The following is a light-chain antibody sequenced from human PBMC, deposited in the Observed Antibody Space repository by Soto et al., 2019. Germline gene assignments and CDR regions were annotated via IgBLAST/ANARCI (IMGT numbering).Light chain of an antibody. Sequence: QLVLTQPPSVSGAPGQRVTISCTGSSSNIGAGYDVLWYQQLPGTAPKLLIYVNSNRPSGVPDRFSGSKSGTSASLAITGLQAEDEAYYYCPSYDSSLSAVVFGGGTKLTVL. CDR3: PSYDSSLSAVV. CDR2: VNS. CDR1: SSNIGAGYD. V-gene: IGLV1-40*01. J-gene: IGLJ2*01.